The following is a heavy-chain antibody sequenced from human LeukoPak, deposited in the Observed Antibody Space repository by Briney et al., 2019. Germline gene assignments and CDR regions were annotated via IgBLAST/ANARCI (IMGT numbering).Heavy chain of an antibody. D-gene: IGHD1-26*01. J-gene: IGHJ4*02. CDR2: TYYRSKWYN. V-gene: IGHV6-1*01. CDR3: ARLGSFEDY. CDR1: GESVSSRSAT. Sequence: SQTLSLTCAISGESVSSRSATWNWIRQSPSRGLEWLGRTYYRSKWYNDYALSVNSQITINPDTSKNQFSLQLNSVTPEDTAVYYCARLGSFEDYWGQGTLVTISS.